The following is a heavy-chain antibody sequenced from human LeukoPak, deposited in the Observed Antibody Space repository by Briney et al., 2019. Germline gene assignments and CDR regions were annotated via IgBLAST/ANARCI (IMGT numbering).Heavy chain of an antibody. Sequence: GGSLRLSCAASGFTFNNYWMNWVRQAPGKGLEWVANIKADGSEKYYVDSVKGRFTISRDNAKNSLCLQMNSLRVDDTAVYYCVSPVGAVAGTLLPYWGQGTLVTVSS. CDR3: VSPVGAVAGTLLPY. D-gene: IGHD6-19*01. J-gene: IGHJ4*02. V-gene: IGHV3-7*01. CDR1: GFTFNNYW. CDR2: IKADGSEK.